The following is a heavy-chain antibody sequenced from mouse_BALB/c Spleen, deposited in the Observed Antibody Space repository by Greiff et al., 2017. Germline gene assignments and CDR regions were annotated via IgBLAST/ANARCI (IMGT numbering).Heavy chain of an antibody. Sequence: EVMLVESGGGLVQPGGSLKLSCAASGFTFSSYTMSWVRQTPEKRLEWVAYISNGGGSTYYPDTVKGRFTISRDNAKNTLYLQMSSLKSEDTAMYYCARLGYDGAWFAYWGQGTLVTVSA. V-gene: IGHV5-12-2*01. CDR1: GFTFSSYT. J-gene: IGHJ3*01. D-gene: IGHD2-14*01. CDR3: ARLGYDGAWFAY. CDR2: ISNGGGST.